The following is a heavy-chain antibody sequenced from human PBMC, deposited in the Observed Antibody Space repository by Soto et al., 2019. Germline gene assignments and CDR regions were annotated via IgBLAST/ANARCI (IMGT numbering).Heavy chain of an antibody. D-gene: IGHD1-1*01. CDR2: IYYSGST. Sequence: QVQLQESGPGLVKPSQTLSLTCTVSGGSISSGGYYWSWIRQHPGKGLEWIGYIYYSGSTYYNPSLKSRVTRSVDTSKTQFSLKLSSVTAADTAVYYCARDPTDNGYYGMDVWGQGTTVTVSS. J-gene: IGHJ6*02. CDR3: ARDPTDNGYYGMDV. V-gene: IGHV4-31*03. CDR1: GGSISSGGYY.